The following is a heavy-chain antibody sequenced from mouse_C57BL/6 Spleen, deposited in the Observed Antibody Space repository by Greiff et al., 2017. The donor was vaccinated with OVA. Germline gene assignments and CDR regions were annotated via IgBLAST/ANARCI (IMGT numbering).Heavy chain of an antibody. V-gene: IGHV1-52*01. D-gene: IGHD1-1*01. CDR2: IDPSDSET. CDR1: GYTFPSYW. Sequence: QVQLQQPGAELVRPGSSVKLSCKASGYTFPSYWMHWVKQRPIQGLEWIGNIDPSDSETHYNQKFKDKATLTVDKSSSTAYMQLSSLTSEDSAVYYCARDYGSSGDFAYWGQGTLVTVSA. CDR3: ARDYGSSGDFAY. J-gene: IGHJ3*01.